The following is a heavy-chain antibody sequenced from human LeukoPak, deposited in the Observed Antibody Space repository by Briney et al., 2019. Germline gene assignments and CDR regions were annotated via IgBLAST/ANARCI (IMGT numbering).Heavy chain of an antibody. D-gene: IGHD4-17*01. CDR3: ARDPTTVFQISYYFDF. CDR2: INDRGLT. V-gene: IGHV4-34*01. CDR1: GVSFSGYH. Sequence: SETLSLTCAVHGVSFSGYHWNWIRQFPGKGLEWIGEINDRGLTNYNPSLESRVTIFADTSKRQFSLKLTSVTAADTAVYYCARDPTTVFQISYYFDFWGQGTLVTVSS. J-gene: IGHJ4*02.